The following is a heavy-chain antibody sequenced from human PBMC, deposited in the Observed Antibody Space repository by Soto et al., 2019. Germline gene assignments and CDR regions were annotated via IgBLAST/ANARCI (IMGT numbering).Heavy chain of an antibody. D-gene: IGHD1-7*01. V-gene: IGHV1-69*13. J-gene: IGHJ6*02. CDR2: IIPIFGTA. Sequence: SVKVSCKASGGTFSSYAISWVRQAPGQGLEWMGGIIPIFGTANYAQKFQGRVTITADESTSTAYMELSSLRSEDTAVYYCARAANWNYLTYYYYGMDVWRQGTTVTVSS. CDR1: GGTFSSYA. CDR3: ARAANWNYLTYYYYGMDV.